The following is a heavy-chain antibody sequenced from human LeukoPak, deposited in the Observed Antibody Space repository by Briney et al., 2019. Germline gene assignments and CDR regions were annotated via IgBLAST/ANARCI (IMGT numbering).Heavy chain of an antibody. CDR1: GYTFTSYY. CDR2: INSSGGST. CDR3: ARDAGILVVVTSDYSDY. V-gene: IGHV1-46*01. Sequence: GASVKVSCKASGYTFTSYYMHWVRQAPGQGLEWMGIINSSGGSTNYAQKFQGRVTMTRHTSMSTVHMELSSLRSEDTAIYYCARDAGILVVVTSDYSDYWGQGTLVTVSS. J-gene: IGHJ4*02. D-gene: IGHD2-21*02.